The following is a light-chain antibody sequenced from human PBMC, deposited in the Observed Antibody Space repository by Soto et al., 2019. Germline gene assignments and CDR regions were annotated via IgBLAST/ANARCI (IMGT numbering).Light chain of an antibody. Sequence: QSVLAQPASVSGSPGQSITISCTGTSSDVGGYNYVAWYQQHPGKAPKLLIYNASNRPSGVSNRFSGSKSGNTASLTISGLQAEDEADYYCTSYTNRYTYVFGTGTKVTVL. CDR1: SSDVGGYNY. V-gene: IGLV2-14*01. CDR2: NAS. J-gene: IGLJ1*01. CDR3: TSYTNRYTYV.